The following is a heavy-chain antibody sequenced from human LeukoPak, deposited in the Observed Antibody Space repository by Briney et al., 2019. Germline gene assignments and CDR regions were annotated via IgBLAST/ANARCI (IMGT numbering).Heavy chain of an antibody. Sequence: GESLKISCKGSGYSFTSYWIGWVRQMPGKGLEWMGIIYPGDSDTRYSPSFQGQVTISADKSISTAYLQWSSLKASGTAMYYCARQLCSGGSCYDWFDPWGQGTLVTVSS. J-gene: IGHJ5*02. D-gene: IGHD2-15*01. V-gene: IGHV5-51*01. CDR2: IYPGDSDT. CDR3: ARQLCSGGSCYDWFDP. CDR1: GYSFTSYW.